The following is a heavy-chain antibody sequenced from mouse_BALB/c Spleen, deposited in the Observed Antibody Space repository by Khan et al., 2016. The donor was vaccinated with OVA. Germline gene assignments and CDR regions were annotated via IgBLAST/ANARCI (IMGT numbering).Heavy chain of an antibody. Sequence: VQLQESGPGLVQPSQSLSITCTVSGFSLTSYGVHWVRQSPGKGLEWLGVIWSGGSTDYNAAFISRLSISKDNSKSQVFFKMNSLQANDSAIYYCARNYDYDEGLAYRGQGTLVPVSA. D-gene: IGHD2-4*01. CDR1: GFSLTSYG. V-gene: IGHV2-2*02. J-gene: IGHJ3*01. CDR2: IWSGGST. CDR3: ARNYDYDEGLAY.